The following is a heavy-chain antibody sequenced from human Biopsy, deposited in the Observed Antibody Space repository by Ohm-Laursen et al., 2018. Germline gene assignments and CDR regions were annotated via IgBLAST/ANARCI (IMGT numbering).Heavy chain of an antibody. CDR2: ISAYNGNT. CDR1: GATFSNYA. D-gene: IGHD3-3*01. V-gene: IGHV1-18*01. J-gene: IGHJ4*02. Sequence: GASVKVSCKASGATFSNYAINWLRQAPGQGLEWMGWISAYNGNTNYAQKLQGRVTMTTDTSTSTAYMELRSLRSDDTAVYYCARCSTPYYDFWSGYQPTYYFDYWGQGTLVTVSS. CDR3: ARCSTPYYDFWSGYQPTYYFDY.